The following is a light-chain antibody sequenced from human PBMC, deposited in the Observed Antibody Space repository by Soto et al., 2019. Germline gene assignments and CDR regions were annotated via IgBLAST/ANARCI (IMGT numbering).Light chain of an antibody. Sequence: DIQMTQSPSSLSASVGDRVTITCQASQDISNYLNWYQQKPGKAPKLLIYDASNLKTGVPSRFGGSGSGTDFTFTISSLQPEDIATYYCQQYDNLSITFGQGTRLEIK. V-gene: IGKV1-33*01. CDR3: QQYDNLSIT. CDR1: QDISNY. CDR2: DAS. J-gene: IGKJ5*01.